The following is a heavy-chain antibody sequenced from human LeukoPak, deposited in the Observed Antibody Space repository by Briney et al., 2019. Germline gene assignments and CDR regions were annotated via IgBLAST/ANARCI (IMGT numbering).Heavy chain of an antibody. CDR1: GYTFTGYY. J-gene: IGHJ3*02. Sequence: ASVKVSCKASGYTFTGYYMHWVRQAPGQGLEWMGWINPNSGGTNYAQKFQGRVTMTRDTSISTAYMELSRLRSDDTAVYYCARVGYSYRTRLGGDAFDIWGQGTMVTVSS. V-gene: IGHV1-2*02. CDR2: INPNSGGT. CDR3: ARVGYSYRTRLGGDAFDI. D-gene: IGHD5-18*01.